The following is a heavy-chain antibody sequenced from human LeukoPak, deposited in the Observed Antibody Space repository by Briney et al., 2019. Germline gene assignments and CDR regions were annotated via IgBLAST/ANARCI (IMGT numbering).Heavy chain of an antibody. Sequence: QPGGSLRLSCAASGFSLRNYWMSWVRQAPGKGPEWVANINPDGSEKYYVDSVKGRFAISRDNAENSLYLQMNNLRAEDTAVYYCARDSTFYYFGYWGQGTLVTVSS. CDR2: INPDGSEK. V-gene: IGHV3-7*01. CDR1: GFSLRNYW. D-gene: IGHD3-16*01. J-gene: IGHJ4*02. CDR3: ARDSTFYYFGY.